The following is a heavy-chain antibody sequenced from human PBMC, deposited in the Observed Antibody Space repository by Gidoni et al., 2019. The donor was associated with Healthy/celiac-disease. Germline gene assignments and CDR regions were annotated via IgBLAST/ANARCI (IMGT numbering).Heavy chain of an antibody. D-gene: IGHD3-16*01. CDR3: ARVGFGGRPTGGFDY. Sequence: QVQLVQSGAEVKKPGASVKVSCKASGYTFTSYYMHWVRQAPGQGLEWMGIINPSGGSTSYAQKFQGRVTMTRDTSTSTVYMELSSLRSEDTAVYYCARVGFGGRPTGGFDYWGQGTLVTVSS. J-gene: IGHJ4*02. V-gene: IGHV1-46*01. CDR1: GYTFTSYY. CDR2: INPSGGST.